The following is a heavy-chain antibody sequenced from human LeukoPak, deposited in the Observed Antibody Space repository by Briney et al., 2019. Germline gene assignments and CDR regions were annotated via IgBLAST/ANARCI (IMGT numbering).Heavy chain of an antibody. Sequence: PGRSLRLSCAASGFTFSSYAMHWVRQAPGKGLEWVAVISYDGSNKYYADSVKGRFTISRDNSKNTLYLQMNSLRAEDTAVYYCARVGLTVTTFYYMDVWGKGTTVTVSS. V-gene: IGHV3-30*04. J-gene: IGHJ6*03. CDR3: ARVGLTVTTFYYMDV. CDR1: GFTFSSYA. D-gene: IGHD4-17*01. CDR2: ISYDGSNK.